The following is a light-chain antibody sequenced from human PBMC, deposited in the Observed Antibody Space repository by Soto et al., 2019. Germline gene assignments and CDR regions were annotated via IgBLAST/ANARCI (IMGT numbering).Light chain of an antibody. CDR2: GAS. CDR1: QSVSTN. CDR3: QQYKNWPPVT. V-gene: IGKV3-15*01. Sequence: EIVMTQSPATLSVSPGERSTLSCRASQSVSTNLAWYQQNPGQAPRLLIYGASTRATGIPARFSGSRSGTEFTLTISSLQSEDFAIYYCQQYKNWPPVTFGGGTKVEIK. J-gene: IGKJ4*01.